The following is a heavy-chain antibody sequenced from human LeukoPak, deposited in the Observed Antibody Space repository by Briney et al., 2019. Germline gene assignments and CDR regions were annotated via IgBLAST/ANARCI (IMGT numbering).Heavy chain of an antibody. D-gene: IGHD3-10*01. CDR1: GGSFSGYY. V-gene: IGHV4-34*01. CDR3: ARGILLWFGETQFDY. Sequence: SEILSLTCAVYGGSFSGYYWSWIRQPPGKGLEWIGEINHSGSTNYNPSLKSRVTISVDTSKNQFSLKLSSVTAADTAVYYCARGILLWFGETQFDYWGQGTLVTVSS. J-gene: IGHJ4*02. CDR2: INHSGST.